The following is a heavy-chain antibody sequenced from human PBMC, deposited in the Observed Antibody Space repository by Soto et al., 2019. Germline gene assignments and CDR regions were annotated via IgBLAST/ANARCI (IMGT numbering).Heavy chain of an antibody. Sequence: PGGSLRLSCAASGFTFSSYSMNWVRQAPGKGLEWVSYISSSSTIYYADSVKGRFTISRDNAKNSLYLQMNSLRAEDTAVYYCARHPERIAQIGWFDPWGQGILVTVSS. CDR1: GFTFSSYS. J-gene: IGHJ5*02. CDR3: ARHPERIAQIGWFDP. D-gene: IGHD6-13*01. CDR2: ISSSSTI. V-gene: IGHV3-48*01.